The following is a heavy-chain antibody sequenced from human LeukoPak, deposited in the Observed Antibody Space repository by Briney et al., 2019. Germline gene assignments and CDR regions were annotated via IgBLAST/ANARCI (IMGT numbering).Heavy chain of an antibody. CDR3: ARSFSIAVAGKAPAY. Sequence: GASVKVSCKASGYTFTSYYMHWVRQAPGQGLEWMGIISPSGGSTSYAQKFQGRVTMTRDTSTSTVYMELSSLRSEDTAVYYCARSFSIAVAGKAPAYWGQGTLVTVSS. V-gene: IGHV1-46*01. CDR1: GYTFTSYY. J-gene: IGHJ4*02. CDR2: ISPSGGST. D-gene: IGHD6-19*01.